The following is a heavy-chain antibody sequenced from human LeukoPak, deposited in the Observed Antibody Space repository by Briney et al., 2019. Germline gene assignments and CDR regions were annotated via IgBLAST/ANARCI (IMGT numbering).Heavy chain of an antibody. V-gene: IGHV1-2*02. J-gene: IGHJ5*02. Sequence: WASVKVSCKASGYTFTGYYMHWVRQAPGQGLEWMGWINPNSGGTNYAQKLQGRVTMTRDTSISTAYMELSRLRSDDTAVYYCARDTAHSYGYSYWFDPWGQGTLVTVSS. D-gene: IGHD5-18*01. CDR3: ARDTAHSYGYSYWFDP. CDR1: GYTFTGYY. CDR2: INPNSGGT.